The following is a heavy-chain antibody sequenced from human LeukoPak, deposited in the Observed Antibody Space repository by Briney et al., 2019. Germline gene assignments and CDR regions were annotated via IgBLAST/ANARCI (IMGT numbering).Heavy chain of an antibody. D-gene: IGHD6-19*01. J-gene: IGHJ4*02. V-gene: IGHV1-3*01. CDR2: INAGSGNR. CDR3: ARVSDDSGWNFDY. CDR1: GYTFTGYY. Sequence: ASVKVSYKASGYTFTGYYIHWVRQAPGQRLEWMGWINAGSGNRKYSQKFQDRVTITRETSATTAYMELNSLTSEDTAVYYCARVSDDSGWNFDYWGQGTLVTVSS.